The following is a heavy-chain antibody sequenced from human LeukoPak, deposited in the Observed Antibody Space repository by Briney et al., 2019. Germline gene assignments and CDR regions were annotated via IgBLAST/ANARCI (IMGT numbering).Heavy chain of an antibody. J-gene: IGHJ4*02. D-gene: IGHD2/OR15-2a*01. CDR3: ARFSQYYDSPTHYLDY. CDR2: IYYTGST. V-gene: IGHV4-59*08. Sequence: PSETLSLTCIASGASISDYYWSWIRQPPGAGLEWLAYIYYTGSTNYNPSLKTRLTISVDTSKNQFSLRLNSVTAADTAVYYCARFSQYYDSPTHYLDYWGQGILVTVSS. CDR1: GASISDYY.